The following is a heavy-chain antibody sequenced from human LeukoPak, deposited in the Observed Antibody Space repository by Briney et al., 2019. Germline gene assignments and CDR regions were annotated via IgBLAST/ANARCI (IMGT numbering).Heavy chain of an antibody. J-gene: IGHJ4*02. CDR1: GFTFSSYA. D-gene: IGHD2/OR15-2a*01. Sequence: GGSLRLSCAASGFTFSSYAMTWVRQAPGKGLEWVTTISGSGANTYYADSVKGRFTISRDNSKNTLSLQMNSLRVEDTALYYCAKYSDSTGAHYFDYWGQGTLVTVSS. V-gene: IGHV3-23*01. CDR3: AKYSDSTGAHYFDY. CDR2: ISGSGANT.